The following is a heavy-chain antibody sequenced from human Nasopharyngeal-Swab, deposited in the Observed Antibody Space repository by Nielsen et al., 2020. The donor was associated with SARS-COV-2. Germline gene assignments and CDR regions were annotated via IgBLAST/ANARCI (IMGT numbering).Heavy chain of an antibody. J-gene: IGHJ3*02. V-gene: IGHV4-30-4*01. CDR3: ARDTNYGGESLSGTFDI. D-gene: IGHD4-23*01. CDR2: IYYSGST. Sequence: SETLSLTCTVSGASINSRDYYWSWIRQPPGKGLEWIGYIYYSGSTYYDPSLKSRVTISMDTSKNHFSLNMTSVSAADTAVYYCARDTNYGGESLSGTFDIWCQGTMVTVSS. CDR1: GASINSRDYY.